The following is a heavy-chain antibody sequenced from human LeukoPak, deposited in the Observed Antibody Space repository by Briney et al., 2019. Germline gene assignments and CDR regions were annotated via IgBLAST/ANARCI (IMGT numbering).Heavy chain of an antibody. Sequence: KPSETMSLTCTVSGGSISSYYWSWIRQPPGKGLEWIGYIYYSGNTNYNPSLKSRVTISVDTSKNQFSLKLSSVTAADTAVYYCARHVDTAIVTFDYWGQGTLVTVSS. V-gene: IGHV4-59*01. CDR3: ARHVDTAIVTFDY. CDR2: IYYSGNT. CDR1: GGSISSYY. J-gene: IGHJ4*02. D-gene: IGHD5-18*01.